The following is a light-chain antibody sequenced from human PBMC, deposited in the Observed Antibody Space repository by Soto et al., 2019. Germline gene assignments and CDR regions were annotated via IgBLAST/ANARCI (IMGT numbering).Light chain of an antibody. J-gene: IGKJ4*01. CDR2: DAY. Sequence: DIQVTQSPSSLSASVGDRVTVTCRASQGIRNYLAWYQHKPGKVPKLLIYDAYTLQSGVRSRFRGSGSGTDFILTNSSLQPEDVATYYCQKYDSAPLTFGGGTKVEIK. V-gene: IGKV1-27*01. CDR1: QGIRNY. CDR3: QKYDSAPLT.